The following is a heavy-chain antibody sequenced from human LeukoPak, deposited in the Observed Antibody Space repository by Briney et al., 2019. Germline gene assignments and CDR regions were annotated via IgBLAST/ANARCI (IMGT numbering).Heavy chain of an antibody. D-gene: IGHD3-9*01. CDR3: ARGTLRYFDPADY. J-gene: IGHJ4*02. Sequence: ASVKLSCKASGYTFTGYYMHWVRQAPGQGLEWMGWINPNSGGTNYAQKFQGRVTMTRDTSISTAYMELSRLRSDDTAVYYCARGTLRYFDPADYWGQGTLVTVSS. CDR1: GYTFTGYY. V-gene: IGHV1-2*02. CDR2: INPNSGGT.